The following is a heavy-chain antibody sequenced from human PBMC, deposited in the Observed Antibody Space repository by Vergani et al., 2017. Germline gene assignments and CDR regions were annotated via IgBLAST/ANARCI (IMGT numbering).Heavy chain of an antibody. CDR1: GGTFSSYA. D-gene: IGHD2-15*01. Sequence: QVQLVQSGAEVKKPGSSVKVSCKASGGTFSSYAISWVRQATGQGLEWMGGIIPIFGTANYAQKFQGRVTITADESTSTAYMELSSLRSEDTAVYYCARSASDHTVVVVAATVWYFDLWGRGTLVTVSS. CDR2: IIPIFGTA. J-gene: IGHJ2*01. V-gene: IGHV1-69*01. CDR3: ARSASDHTVVVVAATVWYFDL.